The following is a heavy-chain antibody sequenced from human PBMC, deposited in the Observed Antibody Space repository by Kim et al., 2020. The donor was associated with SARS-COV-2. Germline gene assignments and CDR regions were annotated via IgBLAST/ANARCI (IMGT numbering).Heavy chain of an antibody. V-gene: IGHV3-33*01. CDR2: IWYDGSNK. CDR3: AGGRSPYYYYGMDV. CDR1: GFTFSSYG. Sequence: GGSLRLSCAASGFTFSSYGMHWVRQAPGKGLEWVAVIWYDGSNKYYADSVKGRFTISRDNSKNTLYLQMNSLRAEDTAVYYCAGGRSPYYYYGMDVWGQGTTVTVSS. D-gene: IGHD1-26*01. J-gene: IGHJ6*02.